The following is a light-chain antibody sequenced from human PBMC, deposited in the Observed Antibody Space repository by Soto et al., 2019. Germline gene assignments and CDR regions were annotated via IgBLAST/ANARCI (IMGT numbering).Light chain of an antibody. CDR1: QSVSSN. CDR2: GAS. V-gene: IGKV3-15*01. CDR3: QQYNNWSRT. Sequence: MTHSPGTQSLSPGETATLSFTASQSVSSNLAWYQQKPGKAPRLLIYGASSRDTGIPARFSGSGSGTEFTLTISSLQSEDFAVYYCQQYNNWSRTFGQGTKVDIK. J-gene: IGKJ1*01.